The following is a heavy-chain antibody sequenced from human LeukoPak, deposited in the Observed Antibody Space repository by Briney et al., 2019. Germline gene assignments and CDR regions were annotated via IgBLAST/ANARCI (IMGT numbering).Heavy chain of an antibody. CDR1: GYTFTGYY. CDR2: INPNSGGT. CDR3: ARDGGVGTKDGFDY. Sequence: ASVKVSCKASGYTFTGYYMHWVRQAPGQGLEWMGWINPNSGGTNYAQKFQGRVSMTRDTSISTAYMELSRLRSDDTAVYYCARDGGVGTKDGFDYWGQGTLVTVSS. J-gene: IGHJ4*02. V-gene: IGHV1-2*02. D-gene: IGHD3-16*01.